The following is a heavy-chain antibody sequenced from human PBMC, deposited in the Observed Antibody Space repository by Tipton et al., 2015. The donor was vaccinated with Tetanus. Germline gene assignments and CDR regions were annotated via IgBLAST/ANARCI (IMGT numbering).Heavy chain of an antibody. CDR1: GGSFSGSY. D-gene: IGHD6-19*01. CDR3: ARPIKQWLVPVDS. J-gene: IGHJ4*02. CDR2: VHPRGST. V-gene: IGHV4-34*01. Sequence: TLSLTCAVYGGSFSGSYWSWVRQPPGKGLEWIGEVHPRGSTNYNPSLKSRVTISLDTSKTHFYLNLSSVTAADTAAYYCARPIKQWLVPVDSWGQGRLVIVSS.